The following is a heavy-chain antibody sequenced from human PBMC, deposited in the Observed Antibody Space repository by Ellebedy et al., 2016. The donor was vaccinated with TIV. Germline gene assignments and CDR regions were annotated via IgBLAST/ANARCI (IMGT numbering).Heavy chain of an antibody. D-gene: IGHD5-12*01. CDR1: GGSISSTNYF. J-gene: IGHJ4*02. CDR2: LNYGGES. V-gene: IGHV4-39*07. Sequence: MPSETLSLTCSVSGGSISSTNYFWGWIRQSPGKGLEWIGSLNYGGESYFDPSLKSRVTMSLDTSKNQFSLKVNSVTAADTAIYYCSSHRGFYSGWSFDYWGQGTLTTVSS. CDR3: SSHRGFYSGWSFDY.